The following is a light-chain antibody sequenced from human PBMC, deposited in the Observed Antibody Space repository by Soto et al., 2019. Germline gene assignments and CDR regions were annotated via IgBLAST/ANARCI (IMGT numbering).Light chain of an antibody. CDR1: QSVSSC. J-gene: IGKJ1*01. V-gene: IGKV3-15*01. CDR2: GAS. Sequence: EIVMTQSPSTLSVSPGDRATLSCRASQSVSSCLAWYRQKPGKAPSLLIYGASTMATGIPARFSGSGSGTEFTLTISSLQSEDFAVYYCQHYYACPPCTFGQGTKVENK. CDR3: QHYYACPPCT.